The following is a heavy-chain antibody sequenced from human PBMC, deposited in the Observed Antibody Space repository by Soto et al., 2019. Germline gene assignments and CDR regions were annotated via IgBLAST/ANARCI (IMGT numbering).Heavy chain of an antibody. J-gene: IGHJ3*02. CDR2: IYPGDSDT. Sequence: PGVSLKISCKGAGYSFTSYWSGWVRQMPGKGLEWMGIIYPGDSDTRYSPSFQGQVTISADKSISTTYLQWSDLKASDTAMYYCARRHLVEDAFDIWGQGTMVTVS. CDR3: ARRHLVEDAFDI. D-gene: IGHD6-6*01. V-gene: IGHV5-51*01. CDR1: GYSFTSYW.